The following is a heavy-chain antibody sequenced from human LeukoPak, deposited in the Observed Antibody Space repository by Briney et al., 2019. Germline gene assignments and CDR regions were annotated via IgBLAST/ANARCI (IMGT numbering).Heavy chain of an antibody. CDR3: VRGGVDY. V-gene: IGHV3-7*01. CDR1: GFTFSTYW. CDR2: IKLDGGEN. J-gene: IGHJ4*02. D-gene: IGHD3-16*01. Sequence: GGSLRLSCAASGFTFSTYWVNWVRQAPGKGLEWVASIKLDGGENYYADSVKGRFTISRDNAKNTLYLQMNSLRAEDTAVYYCVRGGVDYWGQGTLVTVSS.